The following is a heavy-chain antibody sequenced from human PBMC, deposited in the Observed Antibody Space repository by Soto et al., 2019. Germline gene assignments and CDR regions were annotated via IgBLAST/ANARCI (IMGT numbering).Heavy chain of an antibody. CDR2: VYHVGTT. CDR3: ARASYGLGFFDY. CDR1: GDSLSTSYW. D-gene: IGHD3-16*01. J-gene: IGHJ4*02. Sequence: QVHLQESGPQLVKPSETLSLTCAVSGDSLSTSYWWIWVRQSPGKGLQWIGQVYHVGTTSYNPALKSRVSISVDKPKNPFSLKLTSMSAADTAVYFCARASYGLGFFDYWGQGSMVAVSS. V-gene: IGHV4-4*02.